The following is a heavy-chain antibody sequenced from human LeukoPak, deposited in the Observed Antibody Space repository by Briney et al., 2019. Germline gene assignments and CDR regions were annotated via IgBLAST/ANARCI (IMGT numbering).Heavy chain of an antibody. CDR2: ISHSGTT. Sequence: PSETLSLTCTVSGGSIRTYSWNWIRQSPGKGLEWIGYISHSGTTSYRSSLKSRVTISVDTSKNQLSLKLASLTAADTAVYFCARWDDSAWAFGSWGPGTLVTVSS. D-gene: IGHD6-19*01. CDR1: GGSIRTYS. J-gene: IGHJ4*02. V-gene: IGHV4-59*08. CDR3: ARWDDSAWAFGS.